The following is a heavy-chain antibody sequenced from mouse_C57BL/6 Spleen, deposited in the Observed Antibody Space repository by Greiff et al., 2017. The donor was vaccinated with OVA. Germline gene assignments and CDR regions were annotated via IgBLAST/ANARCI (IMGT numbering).Heavy chain of an antibody. CDR2: IDPSDSYT. Sequence: VQLQQPGAELVMPGASVKLSCKASGYTFTSYWMHWVKQRPGQGLEWIGEIDPSDSYTNYNQQFKGKSTLTVDKSSSTAYMQLSSLTSEDAAVYYCARKGGYGSEDYWGQGTTLTVSS. CDR1: GYTFTSYW. V-gene: IGHV1-69*01. CDR3: ARKGGYGSEDY. D-gene: IGHD1-1*01. J-gene: IGHJ2*01.